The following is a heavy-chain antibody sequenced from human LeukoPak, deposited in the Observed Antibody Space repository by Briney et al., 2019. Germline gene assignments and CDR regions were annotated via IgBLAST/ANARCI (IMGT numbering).Heavy chain of an antibody. CDR1: GGSFSGYY. CDR3: ARVAWEVVVVAASKCFDY. J-gene: IGHJ4*02. D-gene: IGHD2-15*01. CDR2: INHSGST. V-gene: IGHV4-34*01. Sequence: SETPSLTCAVYGGSFSGYYWSWIRQPPGKGLEWIGEINHSGSTNYNPSLKSRVTISVDTSKNQFSLKLSSVTAADTAVYYCARVAWEVVVVAASKCFDYWGQGTLVTVSS.